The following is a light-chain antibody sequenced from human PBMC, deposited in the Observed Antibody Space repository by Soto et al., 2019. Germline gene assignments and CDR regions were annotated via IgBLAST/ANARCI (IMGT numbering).Light chain of an antibody. Sequence: DIQMTQSPSTLSASVGDRVTITCRASQSISSWLARYQQKPGKAPKLLIYDASSLESGVPSRFSGSGSGTEFTLTISSLQPDDFATYYCQQYNSYPCTFGQGTKLEIK. V-gene: IGKV1-5*01. CDR2: DAS. J-gene: IGKJ2*02. CDR3: QQYNSYPCT. CDR1: QSISSW.